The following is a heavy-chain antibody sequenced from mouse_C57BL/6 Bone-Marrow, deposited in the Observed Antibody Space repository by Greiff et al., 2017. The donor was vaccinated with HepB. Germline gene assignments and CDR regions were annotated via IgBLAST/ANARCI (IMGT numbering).Heavy chain of an antibody. J-gene: IGHJ4*01. V-gene: IGHV1-80*01. CDR3: ARKGPGYAMDY. CDR2: IYPGDGDT. CDR1: GYAFSSYW. Sequence: VQLQQSGAELVKPGASVKISCKASGYAFSSYWMNWVKQRPGKGLEWIGQIYPGDGDTNYNGKFKGKATLTADKSSSTAYMQLSSLTSEDSAVYFCARKGPGYAMDYWGQGTSVTVSS. D-gene: IGHD3-3*01.